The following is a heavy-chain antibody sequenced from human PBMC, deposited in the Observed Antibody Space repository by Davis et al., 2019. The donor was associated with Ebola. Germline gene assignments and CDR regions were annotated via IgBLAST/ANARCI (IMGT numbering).Heavy chain of an antibody. CDR3: ASFPGDSSSNWFDP. J-gene: IGHJ5*02. CDR1: GYTFTGYY. CDR2: INPNSGGT. Sequence: ASVKVSCKASGYTFTGYYMHWVRQAPGQGLEWMGRINPNSGGTNYAQNFQGRVTMTRNTSISTAYMELSRLRSDDTAVYYCASFPGDSSSNWFDPWGQGTLVTVSS. V-gene: IGHV1-2*06. D-gene: IGHD6-19*01.